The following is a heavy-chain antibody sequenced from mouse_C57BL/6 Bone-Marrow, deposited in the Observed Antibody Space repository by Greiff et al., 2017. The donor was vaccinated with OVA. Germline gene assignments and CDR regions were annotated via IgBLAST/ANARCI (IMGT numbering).Heavy chain of an antibody. V-gene: IGHV2-5*01. CDR1: GFSLTSYG. Sequence: VKVVESGPGLVQPSQSLSITCTVSGFSLTSYGVHWVRQSPGKGLEWLGVIWRGGSTDYNAAFMSRLSITKDNSKSQVFFKMNSLQADDTAIYYCAKGGRYWYFDVWGTGTTVTVSS. CDR2: IWRGGST. CDR3: AKGGRYWYFDV. D-gene: IGHD3-3*01. J-gene: IGHJ1*03.